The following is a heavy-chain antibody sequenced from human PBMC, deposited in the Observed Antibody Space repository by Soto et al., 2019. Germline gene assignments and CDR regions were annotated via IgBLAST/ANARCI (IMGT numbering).Heavy chain of an antibody. V-gene: IGHV4-39*01. CDR1: GGSISSTSYH. D-gene: IGHD1-26*01. CDR2: IYYSGNT. CDR3: ARQWVGAGDS. Sequence: QLQLQESGPGLVKPSETLSLTCTVSGGSISSTSYHWGWIRQPPGKGLEWIGSIYYSGNTYYNPSLRSRVTISADMSKNRFSLNLTSVTAADTAVYYCARQWVGAGDSWGQGTVVTVSS. J-gene: IGHJ4*02.